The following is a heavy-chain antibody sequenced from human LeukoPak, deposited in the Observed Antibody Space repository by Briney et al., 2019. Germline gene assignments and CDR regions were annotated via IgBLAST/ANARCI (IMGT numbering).Heavy chain of an antibody. CDR3: ARSSRGICFDY. D-gene: IGHD2-8*02. Sequence: SETLSLTCSVYGGSFSGYYWSWIRQPPGKGLEWIGEINHSGSTNYNPSLKSRVTISVDTSKNQFSLKLSSVTAADTAVYYCARSSRGICFDYWGQGTLVTVSS. CDR1: GGSFSGYY. J-gene: IGHJ4*02. V-gene: IGHV4-34*01. CDR2: INHSGST.